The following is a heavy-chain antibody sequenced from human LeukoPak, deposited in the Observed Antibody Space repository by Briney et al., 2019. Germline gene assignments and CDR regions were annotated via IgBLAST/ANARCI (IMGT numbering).Heavy chain of an antibody. J-gene: IGHJ4*02. CDR1: GGSISSGSYY. CDR2: IYTSGST. V-gene: IGHV4-61*02. CDR3: ARVSGSYRWYFDY. Sequence: SQTLSLTCTVSGGSISSGSYYWSWIRQPAGKGLEWIGRIYTSGSTNYNPSLKSRVTISVDTYKNQFSLELSSVTAAAPAVYYCARVSGSYRWYFDYWGQGTLVTVSS. D-gene: IGHD1-26*01.